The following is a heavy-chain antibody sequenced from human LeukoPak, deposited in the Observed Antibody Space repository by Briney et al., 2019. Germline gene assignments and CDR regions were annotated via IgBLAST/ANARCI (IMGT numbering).Heavy chain of an antibody. V-gene: IGHV3-53*01. CDR2: IYSGTI. J-gene: IGHJ4*02. D-gene: IGHD3-16*01. CDR1: GFTVSSNS. CDR3: ARGGWSGGNFDY. Sequence: GGSLRLSCTVSGFTVSSNSMSWVRQAPGKGLEWVSFIYSGTIHYSDSVKGRFTISRDNSKNTLYLQMNSLRAEDTAVYYCARGGWSGGNFDYWGQGTLVTVSS.